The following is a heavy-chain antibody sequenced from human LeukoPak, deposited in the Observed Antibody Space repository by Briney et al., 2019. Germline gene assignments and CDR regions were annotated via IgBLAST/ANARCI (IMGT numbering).Heavy chain of an antibody. Sequence: ASVKVSCKASGYTFTSYGISWVRQAPGQGLEWMGWISAYNGNTNYAQKLQGRVTMTTDTSTSTAYMELRSLRSDDPAVYYCARLGSSYYDSSGYLTGDYFDYWGQGTLVTVSS. CDR1: GYTFTSYG. J-gene: IGHJ4*02. V-gene: IGHV1-18*01. D-gene: IGHD3-22*01. CDR3: ARLGSSYYDSSGYLTGDYFDY. CDR2: ISAYNGNT.